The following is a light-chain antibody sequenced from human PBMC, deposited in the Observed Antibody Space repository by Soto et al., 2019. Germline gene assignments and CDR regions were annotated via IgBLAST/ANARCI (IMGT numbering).Light chain of an antibody. CDR3: QQYNSYSPTWT. Sequence: DIQMTQSPSTLSASVGDRVTITCRASQSISSWLAWYQQKPGKAPKLLIYKASSLESGVPSRFSGSGSGTEFTLTISCLQPDDFATYYCQQYNSYSPTWTFGQGTKVEIK. CDR2: KAS. CDR1: QSISSW. V-gene: IGKV1-5*03. J-gene: IGKJ1*01.